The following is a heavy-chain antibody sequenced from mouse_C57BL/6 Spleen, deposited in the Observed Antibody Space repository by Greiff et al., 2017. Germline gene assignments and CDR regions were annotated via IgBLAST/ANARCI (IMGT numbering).Heavy chain of an antibody. CDR1: GYTFTNYW. J-gene: IGHJ4*01. Sequence: QVQLQQSGAELVRPGTSVKMSCKASGYTFTNYWIGWAKQRPGHGLEWIGDIYPGGGYTNYNEKFKGKATLTADKSSSSAYMQFSSLTSEDSAIYYCAKEDYGNIRAMDYWGQGTTVTVSS. CDR2: IYPGGGYT. D-gene: IGHD2-1*01. CDR3: AKEDYGNIRAMDY. V-gene: IGHV1-63*01.